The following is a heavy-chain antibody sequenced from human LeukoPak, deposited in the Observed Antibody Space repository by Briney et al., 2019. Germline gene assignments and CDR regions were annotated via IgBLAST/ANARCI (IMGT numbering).Heavy chain of an antibody. CDR2: IWYDGSNT. V-gene: IGHV3-33*01. D-gene: IGHD2-8*02. J-gene: IGHJ4*02. Sequence: GGSPRLSCAASGFTFRSYGMHWVRQAPDKGLEWVAVIWYDGSNTQYGDSVKGRFTISRDNFENTLYLQMNNLRAEDTAVYYCVRTPVTGGSGTFYFDYWGQGALVTVSS. CDR1: GFTFRSYG. CDR3: VRTPVTGGSGTFYFDY.